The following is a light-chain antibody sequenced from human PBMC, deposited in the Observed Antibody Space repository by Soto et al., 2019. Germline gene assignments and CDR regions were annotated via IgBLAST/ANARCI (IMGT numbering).Light chain of an antibody. CDR2: GAS. CDR3: QQYGSSIT. CDR1: QRVSSSY. J-gene: IGKJ5*01. Sequence: EIVLTQSPGTLSLSPRERDTISCRASQRVSSSYLAWYQQKPGQAPRLLIYGASSRATGIPDRFSGSGSGTDFTLTISRLEPEDFAVYYCQQYGSSITFGQGTRLEIK. V-gene: IGKV3-20*01.